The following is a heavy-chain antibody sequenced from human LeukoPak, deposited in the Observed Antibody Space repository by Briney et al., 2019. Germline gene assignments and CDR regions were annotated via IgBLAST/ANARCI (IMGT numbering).Heavy chain of an antibody. CDR3: ARDLSENYSTDY. CDR2: ISYDGAVK. Sequence: GRSLRLSCSASGFTFRSYAIHWVRQAPGKGLEWVAFISYDGAVKYYADSVKGRSFISRDNSKNTLYLQMSSLRAEDTAVYYCARDLSENYSTDYWGQGTLVTVSS. V-gene: IGHV3-30-3*01. D-gene: IGHD3-3*01. CDR1: GFTFRSYA. J-gene: IGHJ4*02.